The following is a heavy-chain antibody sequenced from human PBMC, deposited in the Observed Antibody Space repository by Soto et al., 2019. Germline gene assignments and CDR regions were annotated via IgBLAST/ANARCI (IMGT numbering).Heavy chain of an antibody. CDR3: ARGLTGTMMKISCFDP. D-gene: IGHD1-7*01. V-gene: IGHV4-39*01. J-gene: IGHJ5*02. Sequence: SETLSLTCTVSGGSISGSSTYYWGWIRQSPGKGLEYIGIIYYSGITYYNPSLKSRVTISVDTSKNQFSLKLGSVTAADTAVYYCARGLTGTMMKISCFDPWGQGTLVTVSS. CDR2: IYYSGIT. CDR1: GGSISGSSTYY.